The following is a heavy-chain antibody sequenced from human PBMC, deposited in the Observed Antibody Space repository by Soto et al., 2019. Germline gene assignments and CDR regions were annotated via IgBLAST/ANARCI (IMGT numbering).Heavy chain of an antibody. CDR1: GFTVRSTY. V-gene: IGHV3-53*01. Sequence: EVQLVESGGGLIQPGGSLRLSCAASGFTVRSTYMSWVRQAPGKGLEWVSVTYSGGSTYYADSVKGGFTISRDNSTNTLYLQMNSRRAEDTAVYYCARSGYSYGPFDYWGQGTLVTVSS. J-gene: IGHJ4*02. CDR2: TYSGGST. CDR3: ARSGYSYGPFDY. D-gene: IGHD5-18*01.